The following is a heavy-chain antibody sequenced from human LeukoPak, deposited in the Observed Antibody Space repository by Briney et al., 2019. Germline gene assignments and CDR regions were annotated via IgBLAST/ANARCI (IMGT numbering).Heavy chain of an antibody. CDR3: ARDARYTHCSSTSCYPFDY. V-gene: IGHV4-34*01. D-gene: IGHD2-2*01. CDR2: INHSGST. Sequence: PSETLSLTCAVYGGSFSGYYWSWIRQPPGKGLEWIGEINHSGSTNYNPSLKSRVTISVDTSKNQFSLKLSSVTAADTAVYYCARDARYTHCSSTSCYPFDYWGQGTLVTVSS. CDR1: GGSFSGYY. J-gene: IGHJ4*02.